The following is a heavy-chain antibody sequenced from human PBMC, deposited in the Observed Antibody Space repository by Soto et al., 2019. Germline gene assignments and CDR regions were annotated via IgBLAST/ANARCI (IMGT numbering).Heavy chain of an antibody. CDR2: INPSGGST. CDR3: VRGLVGVRGVIPHDAFDI. V-gene: IGHV1-46*03. CDR1: GYTFTSYY. J-gene: IGHJ3*02. Sequence: ASVKVSCKASGYTFTSYYMHWVRQAPGQGLEWMGIINPSGGSTSYAQKFQGRVTMTRDTSTSTVYMELSSLRSEDTAVYYFVRGLVGVRGVIPHDAFDIWGQGTMVTVSS. D-gene: IGHD3-10*01.